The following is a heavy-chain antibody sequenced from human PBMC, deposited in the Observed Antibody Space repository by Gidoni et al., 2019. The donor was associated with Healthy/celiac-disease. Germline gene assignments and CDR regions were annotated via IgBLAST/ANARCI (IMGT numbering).Heavy chain of an antibody. V-gene: IGHV3-48*02. D-gene: IGHD2-2*01. Sequence: EVQLVESGGGLVQPGGSLRLSCAASGFSFSSYSMNWVRQAPGKGLEWVAYISSSSSTIYYADSVKGRFTISRDNAKNALYLQRNSLRDEDKAVYYCARHGSLGYCTTTSCTKIKYYYGMDVWGQGTTVTVSS. CDR1: GFSFSSYS. J-gene: IGHJ6*02. CDR2: ISSSSSTI. CDR3: ARHGSLGYCTTTSCTKIKYYYGMDV.